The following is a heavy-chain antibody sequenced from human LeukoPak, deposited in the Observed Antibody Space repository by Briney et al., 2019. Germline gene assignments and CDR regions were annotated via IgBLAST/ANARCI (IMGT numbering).Heavy chain of an antibody. J-gene: IGHJ3*02. CDR2: IYDRGST. CDR1: GGSISSYY. CDR3: ARDKWELLFALDI. V-gene: IGHV4-59*01. Sequence: PSETLSLTCTVSGGSISSYYWSWIRQSPGKGLEWIGYIYDRGSTNCNPSLKSRVTISVDTSKNQFSLKLSSVTAADTAVYYCARDKWELLFALDIWGQGTMVTVSS. D-gene: IGHD1-26*01.